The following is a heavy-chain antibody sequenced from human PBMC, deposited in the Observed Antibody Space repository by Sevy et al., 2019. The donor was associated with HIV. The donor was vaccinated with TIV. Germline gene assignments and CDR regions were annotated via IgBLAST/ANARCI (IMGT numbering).Heavy chain of an antibody. J-gene: IGHJ5*02. CDR3: AREGAPYRNIRYCSGDNCYYNWFDP. CDR2: ISDDGNNK. CDR1: GFIFNDYA. V-gene: IGHV3-30*10. Sequence: GGSLRLSCAASGFIFNDYAMHWVRQAPGKGLEWVAVISDDGNNKYYTDSVEGRFTISRDNSEDTLYLQMNSLRAVDTAIYYCAREGAPYRNIRYCSGDNCYYNWFDPWGQGTLVTVSS. D-gene: IGHD2-15*01.